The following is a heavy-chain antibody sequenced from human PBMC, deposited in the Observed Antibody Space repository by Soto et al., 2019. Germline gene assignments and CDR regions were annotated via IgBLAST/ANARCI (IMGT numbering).Heavy chain of an antibody. CDR1: GFTFSSYG. CDR3: ASDRGAGDYYYGLEV. CDR2: VWDDGSKK. J-gene: IGHJ6*02. V-gene: IGHV3-33*01. D-gene: IGHD1-1*01. Sequence: QVQLVESGGDVVQPGRSLRLSCVASGFTFSSYGMYWVRQAPGKGLEWVALVWDDGSKKYYADSVKGRFTVSRDNSKNRLYLQMNSLRAEDTAVYYCASDRGAGDYYYGLEVSGQGTTVTASS.